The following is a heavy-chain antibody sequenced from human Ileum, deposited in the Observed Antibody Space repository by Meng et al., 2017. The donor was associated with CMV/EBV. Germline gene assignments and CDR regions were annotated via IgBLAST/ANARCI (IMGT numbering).Heavy chain of an antibody. CDR1: SPSISPYY. J-gene: IGHJ4*02. D-gene: IGHD3-10*01. CDR3: ARGQTVRGFEY. CDR2: IYTGGPT. V-gene: IGHV4-4*07. Sequence: LRERGPGLLEPSETLSLHCTVSSPSISPYYWTWIRQPAGKGLEWIGRIYTGGPTDYNPSLKSRVTMSVDTSKNQFFLNLSSVTAADTAVYYCARGQTVRGFEYWGLGILVTVSS.